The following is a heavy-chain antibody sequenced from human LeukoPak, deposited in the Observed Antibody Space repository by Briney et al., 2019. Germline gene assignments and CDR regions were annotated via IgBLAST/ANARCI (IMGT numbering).Heavy chain of an antibody. Sequence: PGGSLRLSCAASGFTFGSYGMSWVRQAPGKGLEWVSSNSGSGGSTYYADSVKGRLTISRDNSKNTLYLQMNSLRAEDTAVYYCAKENYGYAFDYWGQGTLVTVSS. CDR3: AKENYGYAFDY. J-gene: IGHJ4*02. V-gene: IGHV3-23*01. CDR2: NSGSGGST. D-gene: IGHD4-17*01. CDR1: GFTFGSYG.